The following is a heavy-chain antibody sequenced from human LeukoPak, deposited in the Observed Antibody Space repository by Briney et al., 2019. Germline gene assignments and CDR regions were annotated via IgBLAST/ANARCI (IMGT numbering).Heavy chain of an antibody. J-gene: IGHJ3*02. Sequence: AASVKVSCKASGGTFSSYAISWVRQAPGQGLEWMGGIIPIFGTANYAQKFQGRVTITTDESTSTAYMELSSLRSEDTAVYYCARDGGTPGAFDIWGQGTMVTVSS. V-gene: IGHV1-69*05. CDR2: IIPIFGTA. CDR1: GGTFSSYA. D-gene: IGHD3-16*01. CDR3: ARDGGTPGAFDI.